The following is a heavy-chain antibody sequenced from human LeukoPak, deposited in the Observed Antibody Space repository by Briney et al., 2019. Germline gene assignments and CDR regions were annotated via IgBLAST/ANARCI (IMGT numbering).Heavy chain of an antibody. Sequence: SETLPLTCTVSGGSISSSSYYWGWIRQPPGKGLEWIGSIYYSGSTYYNPSLKSRVTISVDTSKNQFSLKLSSVTAADTAVYYCARTERTYYYDSSGYYDYWGQGTLVTVSS. J-gene: IGHJ4*02. D-gene: IGHD3-22*01. CDR2: IYYSGST. CDR3: ARTERTYYYDSSGYYDY. CDR1: GGSISSSSYY. V-gene: IGHV4-39*01.